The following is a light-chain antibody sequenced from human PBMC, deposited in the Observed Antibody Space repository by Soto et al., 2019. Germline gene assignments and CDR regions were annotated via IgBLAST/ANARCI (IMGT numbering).Light chain of an antibody. CDR3: QQYHTSPLT. Sequence: EFVLTQSPGTLSLSPGERATLSCRASQSLANSFIAWYQQKPGQAPRLLIYDTSSRASGIPDRFSGSGSGTDFTLTISRLEPEDFALYYCQQYHTSPLTFGQGTKVDIK. CDR1: QSLANSF. J-gene: IGKJ1*01. CDR2: DTS. V-gene: IGKV3-20*01.